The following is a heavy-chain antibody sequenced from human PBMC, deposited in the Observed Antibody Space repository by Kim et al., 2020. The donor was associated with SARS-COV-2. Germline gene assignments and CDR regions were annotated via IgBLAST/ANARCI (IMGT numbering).Heavy chain of an antibody. Sequence: SETLSLTCTVSGGSISSYYWSWIRQPPGKGLEWIGYIYYSGSTNYNPSVKSRVTISVDTSKNQFSLKLSSVTAADTAVYYCARELRLASFDYWGQGTLVTVSS. CDR3: ARELRLASFDY. CDR2: IYYSGST. J-gene: IGHJ4*02. V-gene: IGHV4-59*12. CDR1: GGSISSYY.